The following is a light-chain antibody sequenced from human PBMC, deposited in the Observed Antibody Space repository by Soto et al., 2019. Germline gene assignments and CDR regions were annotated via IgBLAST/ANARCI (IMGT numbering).Light chain of an antibody. J-gene: IGLJ3*02. CDR1: SGYSNYK. CDR2: VGTGGIVG. Sequence: QSVLTQPPSASASLGASVTLTCTLSSGYSNYKVDWYQQRPGKGPRFVMRVGTGGIVGSKGDGIPDRFSVLSSGLNRYLTIKNIQEEDESDYHCGADHGSGSNFVVFGGGTKLTVL. CDR3: GADHGSGSNFVV. V-gene: IGLV9-49*01.